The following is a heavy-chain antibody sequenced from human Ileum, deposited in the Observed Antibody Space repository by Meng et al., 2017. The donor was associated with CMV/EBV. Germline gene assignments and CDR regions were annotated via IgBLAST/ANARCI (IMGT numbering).Heavy chain of an antibody. J-gene: IGHJ4*02. D-gene: IGHD3-16*01. CDR1: GFTFSDYY. V-gene: IGHV3-30-3*01. CDR3: ARDLGATEDCFDS. CDR2: ISYDGSNK. Sequence: GESLKISCAASGFTFSDYYMSWIRQAPGKGLEWVAVISYDGSNKYYADSVKGRFTISRDNSKNTLYLQMNSLRAEDTAVYYCARDLGATEDCFDSWGQGTLVTVSS.